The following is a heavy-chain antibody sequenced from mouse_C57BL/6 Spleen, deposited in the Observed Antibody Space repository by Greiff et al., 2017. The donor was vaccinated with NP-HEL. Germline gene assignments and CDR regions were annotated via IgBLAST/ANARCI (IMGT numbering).Heavy chain of an antibody. D-gene: IGHD3-3*01. CDR2: IDPETGGT. Sequence: QVQLQQSGAELVRPGASVTLSCKASGYTFTDYEMHWVKQTPVHGLEWIGAIDPETGGTDYNQKFKGKATLTADKSSSTAYMELSSLTSEDSAVYYCTTGTGGAMDYWGQGTSVTVSS. J-gene: IGHJ4*01. CDR3: TTGTGGAMDY. V-gene: IGHV1-15*01. CDR1: GYTFTDYE.